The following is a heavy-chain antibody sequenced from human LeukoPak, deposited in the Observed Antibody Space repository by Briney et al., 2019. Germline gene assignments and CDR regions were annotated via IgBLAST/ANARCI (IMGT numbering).Heavy chain of an antibody. J-gene: IGHJ5*02. Sequence: GGSLRLSCAASGFTFRSYEMNWVRQAPGKGLEWVSYISGSGSAIYYADSVKGRFTISRDNSKNTLYLQMNSLRAEDTAVYYCARGPYGSGSYLFDPWGQGTLVTVSS. CDR3: ARGPYGSGSYLFDP. V-gene: IGHV3-48*03. D-gene: IGHD3-10*01. CDR1: GFTFRSYE. CDR2: ISGSGSAI.